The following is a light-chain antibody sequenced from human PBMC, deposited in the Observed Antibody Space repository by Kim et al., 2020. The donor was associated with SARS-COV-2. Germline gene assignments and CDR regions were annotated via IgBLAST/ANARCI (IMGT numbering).Light chain of an antibody. CDR2: DSF. CDR1: QDIRKY. V-gene: IGKV1-33*01. J-gene: IGKJ4*01. CDR3: QQYENLPLT. Sequence: DIQMTQSPSSLSASVGDRVSITCQASQDIRKYLNWYQQKPGKAPKLLIYDSFNLETGVPSRFSGSGSGTDFISTISSLQPEDVATYYCQQYENLPLTFGGGTKVDIK.